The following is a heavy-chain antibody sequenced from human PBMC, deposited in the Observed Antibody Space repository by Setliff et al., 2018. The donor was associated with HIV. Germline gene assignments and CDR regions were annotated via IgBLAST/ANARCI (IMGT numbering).Heavy chain of an antibody. J-gene: IGHJ5*02. CDR2: IYNSGYT. Sequence: SETLSLTCKVSGAPISSYYWNWIRQPPGKGLEWIGYIYNSGYTNYKPSLKSRVTISLDTSKNQFSLKLSSVTAADTAVYYCARDFKRYNSPCRFDPWGPGTLVTVSS. CDR3: ARDFKRYNSPCRFDP. D-gene: IGHD5-12*01. CDR1: GAPISSYY. V-gene: IGHV4-59*12.